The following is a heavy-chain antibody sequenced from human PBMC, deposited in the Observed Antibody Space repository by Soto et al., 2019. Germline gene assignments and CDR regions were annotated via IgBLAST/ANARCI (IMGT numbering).Heavy chain of an antibody. CDR1: GFTFSSYG. Sequence: GGSLRLSCAASGFTFSSYGMHWVRQAPGKGLEWVAVISYDGSNKYYADSVKGRFTISRDNSKNTLYLQMNSQRAEDTAVYYCAKESRGPRQSLGDSYGHYYYYYYGMDVWGQGTTVTVSS. CDR2: ISYDGSNK. V-gene: IGHV3-30*18. D-gene: IGHD5-18*01. J-gene: IGHJ6*02. CDR3: AKESRGPRQSLGDSYGHYYYYYYGMDV.